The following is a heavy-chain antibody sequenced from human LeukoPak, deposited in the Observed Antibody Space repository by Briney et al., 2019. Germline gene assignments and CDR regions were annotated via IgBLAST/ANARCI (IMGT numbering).Heavy chain of an antibody. CDR3: AKDLGLSVGSTPFDY. CDR2: ISGSAAGT. V-gene: IGHV3-23*01. J-gene: IGHJ4*02. Sequence: GGSLRLSCAASGFTFSTFAMTWVRQPPGKGLEWVSLISGSAAGTYYADSVKGRFTISRDNSKNTLYLQMNSLRAEDTAVYYCAKDLGLSVGSTPFDYWGQGTLVTVSS. D-gene: IGHD1-26*01. CDR1: GFTFSTFA.